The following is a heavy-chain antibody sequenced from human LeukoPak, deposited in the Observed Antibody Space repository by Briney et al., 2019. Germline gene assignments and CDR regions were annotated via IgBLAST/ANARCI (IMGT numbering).Heavy chain of an antibody. CDR2: ISSSSSTI. Sequence: GGSLRLSCAASGFTFSSYSMNWVRQAPGKGLEGVSYISSSSSTIYYADSVKGRFTISRDNAKNSLYLQMNSLRAEDTAVYYCARDSGEYGSGVFDYWGQGTLVTVSS. CDR1: GFTFSSYS. CDR3: ARDSGEYGSGVFDY. V-gene: IGHV3-48*04. J-gene: IGHJ4*02. D-gene: IGHD3-10*01.